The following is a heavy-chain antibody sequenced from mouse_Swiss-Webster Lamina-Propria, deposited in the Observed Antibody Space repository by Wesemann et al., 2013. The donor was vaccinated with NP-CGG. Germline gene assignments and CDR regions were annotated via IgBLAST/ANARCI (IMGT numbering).Heavy chain of an antibody. CDR2: NGAT. V-gene: IGHV1S34*01. D-gene: IGHD1-1*01. Sequence: NGATIYNQKFKGKATFTVDTSSSTAYMQFNSLTSEDSAVYYCARNYYGSSYAMDYWGQGTSVTVSS. CDR3: ARNYYGSSYAMDY. J-gene: IGHJ4*01.